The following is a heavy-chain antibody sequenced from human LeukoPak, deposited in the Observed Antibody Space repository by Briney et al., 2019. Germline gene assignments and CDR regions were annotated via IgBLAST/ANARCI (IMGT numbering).Heavy chain of an antibody. CDR1: GGSITSYY. Sequence: SETLSLTCTVSGGSITSYYWSWIRQSPGKGLDWIGYIHFSGTTNYKPSLESRVTMSVDTSKNQFSLRLTSVTAADTAVYYCARTRGYGFWSEPHPYYYYYYYMDVWGQGTTVTVSS. V-gene: IGHV4-4*09. D-gene: IGHD3-3*01. CDR2: IHFSGTT. CDR3: ARTRGYGFWSEPHPYYYYYYYMDV. J-gene: IGHJ6*03.